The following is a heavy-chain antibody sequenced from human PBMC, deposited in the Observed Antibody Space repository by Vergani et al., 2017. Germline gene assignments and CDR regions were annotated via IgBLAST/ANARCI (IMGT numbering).Heavy chain of an antibody. Sequence: QVQLVESGGGVVQPGRSLSLSCAASGFTFSSYGMHWVRQAPGKGLEWVAVISYDGSNKYYADSVKGRFTISRDNSKNTLYLQMNSLRAEDTAVYYCAKEKYSGSYSAGYYFDYWGQGTLVTVSS. CDR1: GFTFSSYG. D-gene: IGHD1-26*01. J-gene: IGHJ4*02. CDR2: ISYDGSNK. CDR3: AKEKYSGSYSAGYYFDY. V-gene: IGHV3-30*18.